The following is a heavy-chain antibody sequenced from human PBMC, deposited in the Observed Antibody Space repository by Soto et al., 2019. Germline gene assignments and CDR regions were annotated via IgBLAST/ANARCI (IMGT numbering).Heavy chain of an antibody. CDR2: IYYSGST. D-gene: IGHD3-10*01. J-gene: IGHJ5*02. CDR1: GGSIRSYY. V-gene: IGHV4-59*01. Sequence: SETLSLTCTVSGGSIRSYYWSWIRQPPGKGLEWIGYIYYSGSTNYNPSLKSRVTISVDTSKNQFSLKLSSVTAADTAVYYCARELFGRSVWFNPWGQGTLVTVSS. CDR3: ARELFGRSVWFNP.